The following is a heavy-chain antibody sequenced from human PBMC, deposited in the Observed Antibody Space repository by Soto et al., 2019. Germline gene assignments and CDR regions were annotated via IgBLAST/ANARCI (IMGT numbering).Heavy chain of an antibody. CDR2: ISWNSGSI. CDR3: AKGVTYYYDSSGYYLGWDYYYGMDV. Sequence: GGSLRLSCAASGFTFDDYAMHWVRQAPGKGLEWVSGISWNSGSIGYADSVKGRFTISRGNAKNSLYLQMNSLRAEDTALYYCAKGVTYYYDSSGYYLGWDYYYGMDVWGQGTTVTVSS. J-gene: IGHJ6*02. V-gene: IGHV3-9*01. D-gene: IGHD3-22*01. CDR1: GFTFDDYA.